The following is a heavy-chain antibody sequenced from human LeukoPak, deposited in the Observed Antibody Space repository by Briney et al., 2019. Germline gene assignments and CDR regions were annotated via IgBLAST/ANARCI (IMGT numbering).Heavy chain of an antibody. Sequence: GGSLRLSCAASGFTFSSYAMSWVRQAPGKGLEWVSAISGSGGSTYYADSVKGRFTISRDNSKNTLYLQMNSLRAEDTAVYYCARGSGYTYDYYYYMDVWGKGTTVTVSS. J-gene: IGHJ6*03. V-gene: IGHV3-23*01. D-gene: IGHD3-3*01. CDR3: ARGSGYTYDYYYYMDV. CDR2: ISGSGGST. CDR1: GFTFSSYA.